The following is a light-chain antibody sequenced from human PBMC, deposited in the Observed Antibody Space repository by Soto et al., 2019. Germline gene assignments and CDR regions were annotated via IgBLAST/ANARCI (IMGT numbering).Light chain of an antibody. CDR1: QSIGRH. CDR2: GAS. Sequence: DIQMTQSLSSLSASVGDRVTITCRASQSIGRHLNWYQQTPGRAPSLLIYGASSLQSGVPARFSASGFGTDFTRTISSLQPEDVATYYCQQTHYAPWTFGLGTKVEI. J-gene: IGKJ1*01. CDR3: QQTHYAPWT. V-gene: IGKV1-39*01.